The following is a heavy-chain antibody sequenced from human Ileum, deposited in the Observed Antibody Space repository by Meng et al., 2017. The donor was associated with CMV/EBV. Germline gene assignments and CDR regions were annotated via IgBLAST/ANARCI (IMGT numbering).Heavy chain of an antibody. V-gene: IGHV1-69*05. Sequence: FRSYSITWVRKAPGKGHEWKGGVIHIFGTRRYAQKFQGRVTITTDESTSTAYMELSSLRSDDTAVYYCARADPNYYDSSGYYGLLDYWGQGTLVTVSS. CDR1: FRSYS. J-gene: IGHJ4*02. CDR3: ARADPNYYDSSGYYGLLDY. CDR2: VIHIFGTR. D-gene: IGHD3-22*01.